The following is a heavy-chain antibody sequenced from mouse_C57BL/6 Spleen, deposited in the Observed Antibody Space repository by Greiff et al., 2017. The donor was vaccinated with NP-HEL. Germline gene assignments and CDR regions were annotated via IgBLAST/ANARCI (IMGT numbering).Heavy chain of an antibody. CDR2: LYPGDGAT. CDR3: ARKGTAQAFYYAMDY. Sequence: QVQLKESGPELVKPGASVKISCKASGYAFSSSWMNWVKQRPGKGLEWIGRLYPGDGATNYNGKFKGKATLTADKSSSTAYMQLSSLTSEDSAVYFCARKGTAQAFYYAMDYWGQGTSVTVSS. J-gene: IGHJ4*01. CDR1: GYAFSSSW. V-gene: IGHV1-82*01. D-gene: IGHD3-2*02.